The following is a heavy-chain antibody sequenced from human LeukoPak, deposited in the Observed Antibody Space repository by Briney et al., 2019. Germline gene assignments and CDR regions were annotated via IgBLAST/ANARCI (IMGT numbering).Heavy chain of an antibody. CDR2: INSDGSST. CDR3: ARRGAILTGYYLWGSYYYGMDV. Sequence: GGSLRLSCAASGFTFSSYWMHWVRQAPGKGLVWVSRINSDGSSTSYADSVKGRFTISRDNAKNTLYLQMNSLRAEDTAVYYCARRGAILTGYYLWGSYYYGMDVWGQGTTVTVSS. D-gene: IGHD3-9*01. J-gene: IGHJ6*02. CDR1: GFTFSSYW. V-gene: IGHV3-74*01.